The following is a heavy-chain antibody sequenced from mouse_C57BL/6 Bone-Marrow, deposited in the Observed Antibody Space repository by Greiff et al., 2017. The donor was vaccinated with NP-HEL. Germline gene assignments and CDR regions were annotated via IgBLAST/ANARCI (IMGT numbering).Heavy chain of an antibody. D-gene: IGHD1-1*01. CDR2: ISYSGST. CDR3: AKEWVYYGSRYPWYFDV. V-gene: IGHV3-1*01. CDR1: GYSITSGYD. Sequence: EVKLMESGPGMVKPSQSLSLTCTVPGYSITSGYDWHWIRHFPGNKLEWMGYISYSGSTNYNPSLKSRISITHDTSKNHFFLKLNSVTTEDTATYYCAKEWVYYGSRYPWYFDVCATGTTFTVSS. J-gene: IGHJ1*03.